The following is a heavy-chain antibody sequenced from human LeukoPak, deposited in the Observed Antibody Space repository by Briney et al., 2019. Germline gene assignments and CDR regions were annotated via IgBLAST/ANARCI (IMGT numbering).Heavy chain of an antibody. V-gene: IGHV4-30-2*01. D-gene: IGHD2-15*01. J-gene: IGHJ5*02. Sequence: SPSETLSLTCAVSGGSISSGGYSWSWIRQPPGKGLEWIGYIYHSGSTYYNPSLKSRVTISVDRSKNQFSLKLGSVTAADTAVYYCARRPSGYCSGGSCSTAGWFDPWGQGTLVTVSS. CDR1: GGSISSGGYS. CDR2: IYHSGST. CDR3: ARRPSGYCSGGSCSTAGWFDP.